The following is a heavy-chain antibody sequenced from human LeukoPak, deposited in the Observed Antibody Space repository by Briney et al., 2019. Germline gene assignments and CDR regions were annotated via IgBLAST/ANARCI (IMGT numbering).Heavy chain of an antibody. CDR3: ARGANTVTTGKKLRNFDY. J-gene: IGHJ4*02. V-gene: IGHV1-2*04. CDR2: INPNSGGT. D-gene: IGHD4-17*01. CDR1: GDTFTGYY. Sequence: ASGKVSCKASGDTFTGYYMHGGRQAPGQGGECMGWINPNSGGTNYAQKFQGWVTMTRDTSISTAYMELSRLRSDDTAVYYCARGANTVTTGKKLRNFDYWGQGTLVTVSS.